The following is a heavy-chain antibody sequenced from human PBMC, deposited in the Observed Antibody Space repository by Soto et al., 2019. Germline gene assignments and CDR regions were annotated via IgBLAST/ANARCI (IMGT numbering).Heavy chain of an antibody. J-gene: IGHJ4*02. V-gene: IGHV4-39*01. D-gene: IGHD1-20*01. Sequence: PSETLSLTCTVSGGSISSSSYYWGWIRQPPGKGLEWIGSIYYSGSTYYNPSLKSRVTISVDTSKNQFSLKLSSVTAADTAVYYCARRITGTTGADYWGQGTLVTVSS. CDR1: GGSISSSSYY. CDR3: ARRITGTTGADY. CDR2: IYYSGST.